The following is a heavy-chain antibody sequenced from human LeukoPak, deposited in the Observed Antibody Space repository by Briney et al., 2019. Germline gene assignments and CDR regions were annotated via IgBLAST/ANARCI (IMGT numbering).Heavy chain of an antibody. Sequence: PGGSLRLSCAPSGFNFRRYWMSWVRQAPGKGLEWVANIKQDGSERNYVDSVKGRFTISRDNAKNSLFLEMNSLRVEDTAVYYCYCAVEDYWGQGTLVTVSS. CDR1: GFNFRRYW. CDR2: IKQDGSER. J-gene: IGHJ4*02. CDR3: YCAVEDY. D-gene: IGHD2-15*01. V-gene: IGHV3-7*01.